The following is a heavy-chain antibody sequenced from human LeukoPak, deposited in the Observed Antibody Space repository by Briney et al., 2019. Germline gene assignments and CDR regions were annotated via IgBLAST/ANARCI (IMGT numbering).Heavy chain of an antibody. Sequence: ASVKVSCKASGYTFTGYPMHWVRQAPGQGLEWMGWINPNSGGTIYAPKFQGRVTMTRDTSISTAYMELSRLTSDDTAVYYCAGDFNWNYDYWGQGTLVTVSS. J-gene: IGHJ4*02. CDR2: INPNSGGT. CDR3: AGDFNWNYDY. CDR1: GYTFTGYP. D-gene: IGHD1-20*01. V-gene: IGHV1-2*02.